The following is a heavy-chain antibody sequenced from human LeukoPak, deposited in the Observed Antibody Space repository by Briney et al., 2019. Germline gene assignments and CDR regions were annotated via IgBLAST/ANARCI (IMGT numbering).Heavy chain of an antibody. CDR2: INHSGST. J-gene: IGHJ5*02. D-gene: IGHD3-3*01. V-gene: IGHV4-34*01. Sequence: SETLSLTCAVYGGSFSGYYWSWIRQPPGKGLEWIGEINHSGSTNYNPSLTSRVTISVDTSKNQFSLKLSSVTAADTAVYYCARRTIFGAHWFDPWGQGTLVTVSS. CDR3: ARRTIFGAHWFDP. CDR1: GGSFSGYY.